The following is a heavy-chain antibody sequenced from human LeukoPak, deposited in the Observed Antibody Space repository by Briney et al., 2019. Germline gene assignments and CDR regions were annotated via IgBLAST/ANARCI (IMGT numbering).Heavy chain of an antibody. J-gene: IGHJ4*02. D-gene: IGHD3-22*01. Sequence: SVKVSCKASGGTFSSYAISWVRQAPGQGLEWMGRIIPIFGTANYAQKFQGRVTITTDESTSTAYMELSSLRSEDTAVYYCASSQGGAYYYDSSAHYWGQGTLVTVSS. CDR3: ASSQGGAYYYDSSAHY. CDR1: GGTFSSYA. V-gene: IGHV1-69*05. CDR2: IIPIFGTA.